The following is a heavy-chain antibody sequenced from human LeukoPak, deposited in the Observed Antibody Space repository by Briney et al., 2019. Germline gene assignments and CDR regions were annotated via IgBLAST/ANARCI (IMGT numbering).Heavy chain of an antibody. Sequence: SETLSLTCAVSGGSISSSNWWSWVRQPPGKGLEWIGEIYHSGSTNYNPSLKSRVTISLDTSKNQFSLKLSSVTAADTAVYYCARKDPGYSGYSDFDYWGQGTLVTVSS. CDR2: IYHSGST. J-gene: IGHJ4*02. D-gene: IGHD5-12*01. V-gene: IGHV4-4*02. CDR3: ARKDPGYSGYSDFDY. CDR1: GGSISSSNW.